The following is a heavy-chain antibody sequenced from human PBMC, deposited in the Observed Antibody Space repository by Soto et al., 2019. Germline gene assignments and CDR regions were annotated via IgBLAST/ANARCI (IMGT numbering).Heavy chain of an antibody. CDR1: GYTFSRYG. Sequence: QVQLVQSGAEVREPGASVKVSCKTSGYTFSRYGITWVRQAPGQGLEWMGWLNGNTGHTIYAMNLEDRLTISTETSTSTAYMQLRSLKSDDTAVYYCARERNWEPLPCWRQGTLVTVSS. V-gene: IGHV1-18*01. CDR3: ARERNWEPLPC. CDR2: LNGNTGHT. D-gene: IGHD1-26*01. J-gene: IGHJ4*02.